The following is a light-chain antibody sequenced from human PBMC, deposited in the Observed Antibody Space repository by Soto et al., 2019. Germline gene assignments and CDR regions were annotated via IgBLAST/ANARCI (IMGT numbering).Light chain of an antibody. CDR2: GTH. CDR1: SSNIGSNT. Sequence: QSVVTQPSSASGTPGQRVTISCSGSSSNIGSNTVNWYQQFPGTAPKLLISGTHQRPSGVPDRFSGSKSGTSASLAISGLQSEDDADYYCATWADRLNVYVLGTGTKLTVL. J-gene: IGLJ1*01. V-gene: IGLV1-44*01. CDR3: ATWADRLNVYV.